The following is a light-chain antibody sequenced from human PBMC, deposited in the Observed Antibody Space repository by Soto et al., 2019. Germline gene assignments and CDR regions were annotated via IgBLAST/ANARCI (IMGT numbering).Light chain of an antibody. J-gene: IGLJ2*01. V-gene: IGLV1-47*01. CDR1: SSNIGSNY. CDR3: AAWDDSLSGVV. Sequence: QSVLTQPPSASGTPGQRVTISCSGSSSNIGSNYVYWYQQLPGTAPKLLIYRNNQRPSGVPDRFSGSKSGTSASLAISGLLSEDEAVYYHAAWDDSLSGVVFGGGTKLTVL. CDR2: RNN.